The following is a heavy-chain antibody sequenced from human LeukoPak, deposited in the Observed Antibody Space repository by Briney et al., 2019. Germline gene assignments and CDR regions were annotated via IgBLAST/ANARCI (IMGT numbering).Heavy chain of an antibody. V-gene: IGHV1-8*01. Sequence: ASVKVSCKASGYTFTSYDFNWLRQATGQGPEWMGWMNPNSGATGYAQKFQGRVTMTRSASINIAYMELTDLRSEDTAVYYCARGRKTAIYPVDYWGQGTLVTVSS. CDR1: GYTFTSYD. J-gene: IGHJ4*02. CDR3: ARGRKTAIYPVDY. CDR2: MNPNSGAT. D-gene: IGHD2-2*02.